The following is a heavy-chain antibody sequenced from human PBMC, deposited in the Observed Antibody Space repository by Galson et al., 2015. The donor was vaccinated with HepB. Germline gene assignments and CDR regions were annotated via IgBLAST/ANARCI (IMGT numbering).Heavy chain of an antibody. V-gene: IGHV3-23*01. Sequence: SLRLSCAASGFTFSSYAMSWVRQAPGKGLEWVSGISGSGGNAYSADSVKGRITISRDNSKNTLYLHMNSLRADDTAVYYCAKDNVDTDMGDYHYYYALDVWGQGTRVTVSS. CDR1: GFTFSSYA. CDR3: AKDNVDTDMGDYHYYYALDV. J-gene: IGHJ6*01. CDR2: ISGSGGNA. D-gene: IGHD5-18*01.